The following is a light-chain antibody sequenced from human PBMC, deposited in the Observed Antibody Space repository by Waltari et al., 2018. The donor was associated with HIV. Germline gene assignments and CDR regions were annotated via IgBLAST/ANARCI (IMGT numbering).Light chain of an antibody. CDR1: QSISSY. J-gene: IGKJ2*01. V-gene: IGKV1-39*01. CDR2: GAS. CDR3: QQSYSTPYT. Sequence: DIQMTQSPSSLSASVGDGVTITCRATQSISSYLNWYQQKLGAAPKLLIYGASTLQSGVPSRISGSGSGTDFTLTINNLQPEDFAIYYCQQSYSTPYTFGQGTKVGIK.